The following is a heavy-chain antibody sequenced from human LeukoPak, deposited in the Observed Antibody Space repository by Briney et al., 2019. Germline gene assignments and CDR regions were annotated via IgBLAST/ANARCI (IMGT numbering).Heavy chain of an antibody. V-gene: IGHV3-20*01. CDR1: GFTFDAYG. D-gene: IGHD1-26*01. CDR2: INWNGGTT. Sequence: PGGSLRLSCAASGFTFDAYGMTWVRQAPGKGLEWVSGINWNGGTTGYADSVKGRFTISRDNAKNSLYLQMSSLRAEDTALYHCARTRYCGSYGGADYWGQGTLVTVSS. CDR3: ARTRYCGSYGGADY. J-gene: IGHJ4*02.